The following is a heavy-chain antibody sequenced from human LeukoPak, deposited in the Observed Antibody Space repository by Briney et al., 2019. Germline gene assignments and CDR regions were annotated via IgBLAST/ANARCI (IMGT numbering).Heavy chain of an antibody. CDR3: ARDLPYDFRSDY. CDR2: IYTSGST. D-gene: IGHD3-3*01. CDR1: GGSISSGSYY. V-gene: IGHV4-61*02. J-gene: IGHJ4*02. Sequence: SETLSLTCTVSGGSISSGSYYWSWIRQPAGKGLEWIGRIYTSGSTNYNPSLKSRVTISVDTSKNQFSLKLSSVTAADTAVYYCARDLPYDFRSDYWGQGTLVTVSP.